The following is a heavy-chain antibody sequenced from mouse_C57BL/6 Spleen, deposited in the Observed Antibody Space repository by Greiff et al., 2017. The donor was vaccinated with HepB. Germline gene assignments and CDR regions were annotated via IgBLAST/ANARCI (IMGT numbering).Heavy chain of an antibody. CDR2: INPSSGYT. CDR1: GYTFTSYT. V-gene: IGHV1-4*01. J-gene: IGHJ3*01. D-gene: IGHD1-1*01. CDR3: ARSTTTVVEAFAY. Sequence: QVHVKQSGAELARPGASVKMSCKASGYTFTSYTMHWVKQRPGQGLEWIGYINPSSGYTKYNQKFKDKATLTADKSSSTAYMQLSSLTSEDSAVYYCARSTTTVVEAFAYWGQGTLVTVSA.